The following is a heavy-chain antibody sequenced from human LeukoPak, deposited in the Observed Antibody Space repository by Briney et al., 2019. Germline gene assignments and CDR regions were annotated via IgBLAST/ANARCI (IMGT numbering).Heavy chain of an antibody. CDR3: ARRYCSGGSCYIDY. CDR1: GFTFSSYW. V-gene: IGHV3-74*01. J-gene: IGHJ4*02. CDR2: INSDGSTT. Sequence: PGGSLRLSCAASGFTFSSYWMHWVRQAPGKGLVWVSRINSDGSTTNYADSVKGRFTISRDNAKNTLYLQMNSLRAEDTAVYYCARRYCSGGSCYIDYWGQGTLVTVSS. D-gene: IGHD2-15*01.